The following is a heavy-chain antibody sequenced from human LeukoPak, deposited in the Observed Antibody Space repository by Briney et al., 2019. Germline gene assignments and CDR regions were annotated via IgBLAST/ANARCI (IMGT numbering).Heavy chain of an antibody. CDR3: ARWSTVIYWFDP. Sequence: SETLSLTCTVSGGSISGYYWSWVRQHPGKGLEWIGYIYYSGSTYYNPSLKSRVTISVDTSKNQFSLKLSSVTAADTAVYYCARWSTVIYWFDPWGQGTLVTVSS. V-gene: IGHV4-31*03. D-gene: IGHD4-11*01. CDR1: GGSISGYY. J-gene: IGHJ5*02. CDR2: IYYSGST.